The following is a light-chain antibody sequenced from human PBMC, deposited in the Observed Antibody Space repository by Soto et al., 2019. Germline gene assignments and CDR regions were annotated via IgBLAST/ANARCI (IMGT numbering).Light chain of an antibody. J-gene: IGLJ2*01. V-gene: IGLV2-14*01. CDR2: EVS. CDR3: SSYTSSSTIVV. Sequence: QSSLTQPASVSGSPGQSITISCTGTSSDVGGYNYVSWYQQHPGKAPKLMVYEVSNRPSGVSNRFSGSKSGNTASLTISGLQAEDEADYYCSSYTSSSTIVVYGGWTQLTVL. CDR1: SSDVGGYNY.